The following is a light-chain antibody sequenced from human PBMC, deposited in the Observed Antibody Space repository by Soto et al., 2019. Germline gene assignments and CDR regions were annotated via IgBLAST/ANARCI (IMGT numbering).Light chain of an antibody. J-gene: IGKJ4*01. CDR3: QQYNSSPLT. CDR2: DAS. CDR1: QSISSW. Sequence: DIQMTQYPSTLSASVGDRVTITCRASQSISSWLAWYQQKPGKAPKLLIYDASSLESGVPSRFSGSGSGTEFTLTISSLQPDDFATYYCQQYNSSPLTFGGGTNVEIK. V-gene: IGKV1-5*01.